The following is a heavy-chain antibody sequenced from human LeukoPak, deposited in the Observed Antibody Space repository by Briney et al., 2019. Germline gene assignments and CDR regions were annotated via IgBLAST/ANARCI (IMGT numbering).Heavy chain of an antibody. CDR2: INPASSGT. CDR3: ARQLGNYYRAFDY. CDR1: GYTFTGHY. D-gene: IGHD1-26*01. V-gene: IGHV1-2*02. J-gene: IGHJ4*02. Sequence: AASVKVSCKASGYTFTGHYIHWVRQAPGQGLEWVGWINPASSGTNFAQKFQGRVTTTWDTSTSTAHMELSSLTPDDAAVFYCARQLGNYYRAFDYWGQGTLVTVSS.